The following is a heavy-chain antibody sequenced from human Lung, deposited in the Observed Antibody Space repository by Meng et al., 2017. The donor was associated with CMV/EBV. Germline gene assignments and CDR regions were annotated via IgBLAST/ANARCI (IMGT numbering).Heavy chain of an antibody. J-gene: IGHJ6*02. CDR1: GFTFRSYA. Sequence: GESLKIPCAASGFTFRSYAMHWVRQAPGKGLEWVAVISYDGSNKYYADSVKGRFTISRDNSKNTLYLQMNSLRAEDTAVYYCARDRPYCSSTSWYPTYYGMDVWXKCPRSXS. D-gene: IGHD2-2*01. V-gene: IGHV3-30-3*01. CDR2: ISYDGSNK. CDR3: ARDRPYCSSTSWYPTYYGMDV.